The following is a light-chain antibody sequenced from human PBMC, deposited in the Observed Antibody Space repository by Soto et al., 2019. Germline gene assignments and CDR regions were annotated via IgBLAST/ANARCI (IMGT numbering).Light chain of an antibody. J-gene: IGLJ2*01. Sequence: QSVLTQPHSASGSPGQSVTISCTGTSSDVGGYNFVSWYQQHPGKAPKLTIYDVTKRPSGVPDRFSGSKSCNTASLTVSGLQAEDEADYYCSSYAGSNNVIFGGGTKLTV. CDR2: DVT. V-gene: IGLV2-8*01. CDR1: SSDVGGYNF. CDR3: SSYAGSNNVI.